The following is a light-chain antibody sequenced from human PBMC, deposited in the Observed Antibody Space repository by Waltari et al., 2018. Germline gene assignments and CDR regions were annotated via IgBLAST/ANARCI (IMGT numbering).Light chain of an antibody. Sequence: EIVMTQSPATLSVSPGERATPSCRASQSVSSNLAWYQQKPGQAPRLLIYGASTRATGIPARFSGSGSGTEFTLTISSLQSEDAATYYCHQSSSLTWTFGQGTKVEIK. V-gene: IGKV3-15*01. CDR2: GAS. CDR3: HQSSSLTWT. J-gene: IGKJ1*01. CDR1: QSVSSN.